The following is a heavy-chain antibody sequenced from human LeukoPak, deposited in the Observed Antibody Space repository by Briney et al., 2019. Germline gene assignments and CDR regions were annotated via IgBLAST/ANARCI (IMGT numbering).Heavy chain of an antibody. CDR3: ARSDSSGYPGY. Sequence: PSETLSLTCTVSGGSISSSSYYWGWIRQPPGKGLEWIGSIYYSGSTYYNPSLKSRVTISVDTSKNQFSLKLSSVTAADTAVYYCARSDSSGYPGYWGQGTLVTVSS. V-gene: IGHV4-39*07. CDR1: GGSISSSSYY. CDR2: IYYSGST. D-gene: IGHD3-22*01. J-gene: IGHJ4*02.